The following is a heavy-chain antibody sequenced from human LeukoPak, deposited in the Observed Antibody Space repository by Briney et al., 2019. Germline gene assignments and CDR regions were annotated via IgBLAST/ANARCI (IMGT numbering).Heavy chain of an antibody. Sequence: SETLSLTCTVSGGSVSSGGYYWSWIRQPPGKGLEWIGYIYYSGSTNYNPSLKSRVTISVDTSKNQFSLKLSSVTAADTAVYYCARGGGYYGSGSSTFDYWGQGTLVTVSS. CDR3: ARGGGYYGSGSSTFDY. CDR2: IYYSGST. CDR1: GGSVSSGGYY. D-gene: IGHD3-10*01. V-gene: IGHV4-61*08. J-gene: IGHJ4*02.